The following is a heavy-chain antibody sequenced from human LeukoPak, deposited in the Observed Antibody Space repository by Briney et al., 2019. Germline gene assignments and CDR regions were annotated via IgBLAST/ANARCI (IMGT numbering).Heavy chain of an antibody. CDR2: IKQDGGEK. J-gene: IGHJ3*02. V-gene: IGHV3-7*05. D-gene: IGHD4-23*01. CDR3: ARFITVVTSGAFDI. Sequence: GGSLRLSCAASGFIFSSYWMTWVRQAPGKGLEWVANIKQDGGEKYYVDSVEGRFTISRDNAKNSLYLQMNSLRAEDTAVYYCARFITVVTSGAFDIWGQGTMVTVSS. CDR1: GFIFSSYW.